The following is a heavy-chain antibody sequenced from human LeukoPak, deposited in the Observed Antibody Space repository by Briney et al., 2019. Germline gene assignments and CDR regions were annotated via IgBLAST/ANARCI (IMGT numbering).Heavy chain of an antibody. CDR1: GLTFSIYG. V-gene: IGHV3-33*01. CDR2: IWYDGSNK. CDR3: ARDPLVSVVVPAPLYYYGMDV. D-gene: IGHD2-2*01. J-gene: IGHJ6*02. Sequence: GGSLRLSCAASGLTFSIYGMHWVRQAPGKGLEWVAVIWYDGSNKYYADSVKGRFTISRDNSKNTLYLQMNSLRAEDTAVYYCARDPLVSVVVPAPLYYYGMDVWGQGTTVTVSS.